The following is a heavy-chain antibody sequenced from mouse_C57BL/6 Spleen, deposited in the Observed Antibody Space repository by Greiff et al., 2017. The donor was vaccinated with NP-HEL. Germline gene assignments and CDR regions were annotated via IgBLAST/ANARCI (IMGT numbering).Heavy chain of an antibody. CDR1: GYTFTDYY. CDR2: INPYNGGT. Sequence: EVKLVESGPVLVKPGASVKMSCKASGYTFTDYYMNWVKQSHGKSLEWIGVINPYNGGTSYNQKFKGKATWTVDKSSSTAYMELNSLTSEDSAVYYCATFITTVVHFDYWGQGTTLTVSS. V-gene: IGHV1-19*01. D-gene: IGHD1-1*01. CDR3: ATFITTVVHFDY. J-gene: IGHJ2*01.